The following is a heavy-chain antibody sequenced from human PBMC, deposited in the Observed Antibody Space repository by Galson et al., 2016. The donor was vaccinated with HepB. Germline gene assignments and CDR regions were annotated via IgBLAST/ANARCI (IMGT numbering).Heavy chain of an antibody. Sequence: QVQLQESGPGLVKPSETLSLTCTVSGCSINSNTYYWAWIRQPPGKGLAWIGSMSYTGSTYYNPPLNSRVTISIDTSKNQFSLKLTSVTAADTAMYYCARQRRGSRSSQGDWFDPWGQGTLVSVSS. V-gene: IGHV4-39*07. CDR1: GCSINSNTYY. D-gene: IGHD3-10*01. CDR3: ARQRRGSRSSQGDWFDP. J-gene: IGHJ5*02. CDR2: MSYTGST.